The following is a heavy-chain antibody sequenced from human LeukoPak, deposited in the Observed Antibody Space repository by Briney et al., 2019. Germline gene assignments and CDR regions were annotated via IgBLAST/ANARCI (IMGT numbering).Heavy chain of an antibody. CDR2: IYTSGST. V-gene: IGHV4-4*07. CDR3: ARDYSSPTDWFDP. Sequence: SETLSLTCTVSGASISSYFWSWIRQPAGKGLEWIGRIYTSGSTNYNPSLKSRVTMSVDTSKNQFSLKLSSVTAADTAVYYCARDYSSPTDWFDPWGQGTLVTVSS. J-gene: IGHJ5*01. D-gene: IGHD6-13*01. CDR1: GASISSYF.